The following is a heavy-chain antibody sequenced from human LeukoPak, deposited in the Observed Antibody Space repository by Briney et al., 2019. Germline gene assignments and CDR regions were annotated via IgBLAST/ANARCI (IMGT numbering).Heavy chain of an antibody. CDR2: MNPNSGNA. D-gene: IGHD3-9*01. V-gene: IGHV1-8*01. CDR1: GYIVTSYD. CDR3: ARGFRRDYRNFDFERYFDY. Sequence: VASVKVSCKASGYIVTSYDINWVRQATGQGLEWMGWMNPNSGNAAYAQKFQGRVTMTRNTSISTAYMELGSLRSEDTAVYYCARGFRRDYRNFDFERYFDYWGQGTLVTVSS. J-gene: IGHJ4*02.